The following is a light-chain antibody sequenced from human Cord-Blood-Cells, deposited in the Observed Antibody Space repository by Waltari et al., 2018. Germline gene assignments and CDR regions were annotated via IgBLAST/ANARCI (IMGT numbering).Light chain of an antibody. Sequence: QSALTQPRSVSGSPGQSVTISCTGTSSDVGGYNYVSWYQQHTGKAPKLMIYDVSKRPSGVPDRFSGSKSVNTASLTISGLQAEDEADYYCCSYAGSYVFGTGTKVTVL. V-gene: IGLV2-11*01. J-gene: IGLJ1*01. CDR2: DVS. CDR3: CSYAGSYV. CDR1: SSDVGGYNY.